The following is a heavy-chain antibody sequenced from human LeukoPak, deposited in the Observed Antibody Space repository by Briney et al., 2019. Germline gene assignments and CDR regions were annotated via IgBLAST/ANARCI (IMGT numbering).Heavy chain of an antibody. J-gene: IGHJ4*02. V-gene: IGHV4-59*08. Sequence: PSETLSLTCTVSGDSISSYYWTWIRQPPGKGLEWIGYIYYSGSTNYNPSLKSRVTISVDTSKNQFSLKLSSVTAADTAVYYCARHRIAARLDYWGQGTLVTVSS. CDR3: ARHRIAARLDY. CDR2: IYYSGST. D-gene: IGHD6-6*01. CDR1: GDSISSYY.